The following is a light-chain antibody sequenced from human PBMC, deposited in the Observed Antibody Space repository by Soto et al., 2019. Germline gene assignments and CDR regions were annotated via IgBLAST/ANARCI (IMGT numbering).Light chain of an antibody. Sequence: QSVLTQPPSGSGTPGQRVTISCSGSSSNVGGNPVNWYQHVPTTAPKLLIYTNTQRPSGVPDRFSGSKSGTSASLAISGLQSEDEADYYCASWDDSLNSHVLGTGTKVTVL. CDR2: TNT. J-gene: IGLJ1*01. CDR3: ASWDDSLNSHV. V-gene: IGLV1-44*01. CDR1: SSNVGGNP.